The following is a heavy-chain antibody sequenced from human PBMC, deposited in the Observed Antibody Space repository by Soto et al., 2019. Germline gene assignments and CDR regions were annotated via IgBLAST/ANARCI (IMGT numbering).Heavy chain of an antibody. D-gene: IGHD5-18*01. CDR2: ISYDGSNK. V-gene: IGHV3-30-3*01. CDR1: GFTFSSYA. CDR3: AREYSYAFDI. Sequence: QVQLVESGGGVVQPGRSLRLSCAASGFTFSSYAMHWVRQAPGKGLEWVAVISYDGSNKYYADSVKGRFTISRDNSKNTLYLQMNSLRAEDTAVYYCAREYSYAFDIWGQGTMVTVSS. J-gene: IGHJ3*02.